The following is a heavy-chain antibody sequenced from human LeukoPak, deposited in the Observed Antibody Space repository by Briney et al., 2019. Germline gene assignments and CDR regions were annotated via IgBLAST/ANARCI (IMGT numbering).Heavy chain of an antibody. CDR3: ARDESTSILWW. CDR1: GGTFSSYA. D-gene: IGHD2-21*01. Sequence: SVKVSCKASGGTFSSYAISWVRQAPGQGLEWMGRIIPILGIANYAQKFQGRVTMTRDTSTSTVYMELSSLRSEDTAVYYCARDESTSILWWWGQGTLVTVSS. J-gene: IGHJ1*01. V-gene: IGHV1-69*04. CDR2: IIPILGIA.